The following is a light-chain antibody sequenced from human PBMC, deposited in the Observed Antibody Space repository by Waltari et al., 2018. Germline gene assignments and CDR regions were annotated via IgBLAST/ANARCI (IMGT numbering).Light chain of an antibody. J-gene: IGKJ4*01. Sequence: DIQMTQSPSSLSASVGDRVTITCQASQPINHSLNWYQQKPGQAPNLLISDASNLEVGVPSRFSVSGSGTHFTFTINSLQPEDIASYYCQQFDTLPLTFGGGTKVEIK. CDR3: QQFDTLPLT. V-gene: IGKV1-33*01. CDR2: DAS. CDR1: QPINHS.